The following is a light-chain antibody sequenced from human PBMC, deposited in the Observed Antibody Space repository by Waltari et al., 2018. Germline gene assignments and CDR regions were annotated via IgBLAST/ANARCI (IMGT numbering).Light chain of an antibody. CDR3: SSYAGITVL. CDR1: SSDIGASNF. Sequence: QTTLTQPPSVSGAPGQSVTISRTGRSSDIGASNFVSWDQQSDQVPKLIIYDVNWRPSGVSDRFSGSKSGNTASLTISGLQPEDEADYFCSSYAGITVLFGGGTRLTVL. CDR2: DVN. V-gene: IGLV2-8*01. J-gene: IGLJ2*01.